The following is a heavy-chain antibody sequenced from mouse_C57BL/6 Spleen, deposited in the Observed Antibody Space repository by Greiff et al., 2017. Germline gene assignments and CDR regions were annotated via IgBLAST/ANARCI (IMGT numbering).Heavy chain of an antibody. CDR3: SKGGYYYARDY. V-gene: IGHV14-1*01. CDR2: IDPEDGDT. Sequence: EVQLQQSGAELVRPGASVKLSCTASGFNINDYYMHWVKQTPEQGLEWIGRIDPEDGDTESAPKFEGKATMTADTSSNTADLQLSSMTSEDSAVYYCSKGGYYYARDYWGQGTSVTVSS. CDR1: GFNINDYY. J-gene: IGHJ4*01.